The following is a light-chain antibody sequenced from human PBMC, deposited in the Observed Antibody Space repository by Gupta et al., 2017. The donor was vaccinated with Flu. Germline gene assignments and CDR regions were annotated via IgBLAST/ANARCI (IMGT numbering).Light chain of an antibody. Sequence: QSVLTQPPSVSATPRREVTIPCSGISSHIWNAYVSRYQHLPGTAPKLLIYDNSKRPARIPDRFSGSKYGTPANLGITGLQTGDEADYYCGKWDSSLSAWVCGGGTRL. CDR2: DNS. V-gene: IGLV1-51*01. CDR3: GKWDSSLSAWV. J-gene: IGLJ3*02. CDR1: SSHIWNAY.